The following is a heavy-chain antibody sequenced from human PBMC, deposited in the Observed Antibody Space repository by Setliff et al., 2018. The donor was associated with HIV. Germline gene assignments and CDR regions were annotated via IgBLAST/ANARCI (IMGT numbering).Heavy chain of an antibody. CDR1: GGSISNYY. J-gene: IGHJ3*02. CDR2: ISYTGST. CDR3: ARTLAYHAFDI. Sequence: SETLSLTCTVSGGSISNYYWSWLRQPPGKGLEWIGYISYTGSTKYNPSLKSRVTMSVDTSKNQFSLKLSSVTAADTAVYYCARTLAYHAFDIWGQGTMVTVSS. D-gene: IGHD2-2*01. V-gene: IGHV4-59*12.